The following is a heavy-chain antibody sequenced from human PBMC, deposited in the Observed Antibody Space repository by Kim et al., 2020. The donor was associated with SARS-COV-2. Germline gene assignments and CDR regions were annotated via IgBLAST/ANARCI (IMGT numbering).Heavy chain of an antibody. CDR1: GFTFSSYG. V-gene: IGHV3-33*06. CDR2: IWYDGSNK. J-gene: IGHJ4*02. CDR3: AKDQYYGSAQLGY. D-gene: IGHD3-10*01. Sequence: GGSLRLSCAASGFTFSSYGMHWVRQAPGKGLEWVAVIWYDGSNKYYADSVKGRFTISRDNSKNTLYLQMNSLRAEDTAVYYCAKDQYYGSAQLGYWGQGTLVTVSS.